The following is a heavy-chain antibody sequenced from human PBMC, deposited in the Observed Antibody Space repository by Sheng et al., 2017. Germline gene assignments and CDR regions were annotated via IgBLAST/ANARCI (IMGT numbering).Heavy chain of an antibody. CDR2: IKQDESEK. D-gene: IGHD6-13*01. V-gene: IGHV3-7*03. Sequence: EVRLVESGGGLVQPGGSLRLSCAATGFTFRSYWMTWVRQAPGKGLQWVANIKQDESEKYYVDSVKGRFTISRDNAKNSLYLQMNSLRADDTAIYYCARAWAQVGTAVPPLDHRGQGTLVTVSS. J-gene: IGHJ4*02. CDR3: ARAWAQVGTAVPPLDH. CDR1: GFTFRSYW.